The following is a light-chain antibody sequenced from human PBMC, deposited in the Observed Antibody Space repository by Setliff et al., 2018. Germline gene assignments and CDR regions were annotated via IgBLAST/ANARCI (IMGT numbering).Light chain of an antibody. Sequence: SVLTQPPSVSGAPGQTVTISCTGSSSNIGARYDVQWHQQLPGTAPKLIIYDVTTRPSGVSNRFSGSKSGNTASLTISGLQAEDEADYYCSIHRSRGYVFGTGTKVTVL. CDR2: DVT. J-gene: IGLJ1*01. CDR3: SIHRSRGYV. V-gene: IGLV1-40*01. CDR1: SSNIGARYD.